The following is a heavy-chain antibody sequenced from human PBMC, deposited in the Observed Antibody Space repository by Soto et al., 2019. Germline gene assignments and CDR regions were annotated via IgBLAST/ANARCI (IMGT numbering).Heavy chain of an antibody. J-gene: IGHJ4*02. Sequence: PSETLSLTCTVSGGSISSYYWSWIRRPPGKGLEWIGYIYYSGSTNYNPSLKSRVTISVDTSKNQFSLKLSSVTAADTAVYYCARGGWKLFDYWGQGTLVTVSS. CDR3: ARGGWKLFDY. CDR1: GGSISSYY. D-gene: IGHD6-19*01. CDR2: IYYSGST. V-gene: IGHV4-59*01.